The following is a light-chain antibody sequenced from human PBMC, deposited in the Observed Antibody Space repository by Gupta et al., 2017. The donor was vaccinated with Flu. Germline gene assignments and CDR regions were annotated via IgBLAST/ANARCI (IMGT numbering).Light chain of an antibody. CDR2: AAS. CDR3: QQTNSFPIT. J-gene: IGKJ4*01. V-gene: IGKV1-12*01. CDR1: QDISKW. Sequence: DIQMTQSPSSVSASLGDRVTITCRASQDISKWLAWYQQRPGKAPKLLISAASRLPSGVPSRFSGSGSGTDFTLTISSLQPEDFANYYCQQTNSFPITFGRGTKVEIK.